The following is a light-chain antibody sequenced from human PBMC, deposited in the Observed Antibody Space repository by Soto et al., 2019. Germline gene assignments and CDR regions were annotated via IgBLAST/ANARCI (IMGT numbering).Light chain of an antibody. V-gene: IGKV1-39*01. CDR1: ETIARY. Sequence: IQRRSPPSSLSDDVGDRFTITCRASETIARYLNWYQQKPGKAPNLLIYAASTLKSGFPSRFSGGGSGTAFTLTISSLQPDDFATYYCHQYDSYPRTFGQGTKVDIK. J-gene: IGKJ1*01. CDR2: AAS. CDR3: HQYDSYPRT.